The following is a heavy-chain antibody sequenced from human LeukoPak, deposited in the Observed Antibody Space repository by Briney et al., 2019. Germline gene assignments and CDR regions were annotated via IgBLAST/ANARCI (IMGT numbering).Heavy chain of an antibody. V-gene: IGHV1-2*02. J-gene: IGHJ3*02. CDR2: INGSLNDI. CDR1: GYTFIDYY. CDR3: ARDYGTTGEIAFDI. Sequence: ASVKVSCKASGYTFIDYYIHWLRQAPGQGLEWMGFINGSLNDIKYAQKFRSRVTLTRDTSISTAYMELRGLRSDDTAVYYCARDYGTTGEIAFDIWGQGTMVTVSS. D-gene: IGHD1-7*01.